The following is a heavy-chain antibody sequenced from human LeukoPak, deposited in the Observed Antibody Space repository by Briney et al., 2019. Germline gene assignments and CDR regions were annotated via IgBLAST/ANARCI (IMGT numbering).Heavy chain of an antibody. Sequence: SETLSLTCAVYGGSFSGYYWSWIRQPPGKGLEWIGEINHSGSTNYNPSLKSRVTISVDTSKNQFSLKLSSVTAADTAVYYCARGVAVAASFDYWGHGTLVTVSS. V-gene: IGHV4-34*01. CDR2: INHSGST. J-gene: IGHJ4*01. D-gene: IGHD6-19*01. CDR3: ARGVAVAASFDY. CDR1: GGSFSGYY.